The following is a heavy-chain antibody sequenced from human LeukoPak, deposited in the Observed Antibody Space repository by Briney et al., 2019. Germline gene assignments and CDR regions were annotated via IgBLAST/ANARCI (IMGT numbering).Heavy chain of an antibody. Sequence: GGSLRLSCAASGFTFSSYAMHWVRQAPSKGLEWVAVISYDGSNKYYADSVKGRFTISRDNSKNTLYLQMNSLRAEDTAVYYCARDRCYYDISGYYHNWFDPWGQGTLVTVSS. CDR2: ISYDGSNK. V-gene: IGHV3-30*04. D-gene: IGHD3-22*01. J-gene: IGHJ5*01. CDR3: ARDRCYYDISGYYHNWFDP. CDR1: GFTFSSYA.